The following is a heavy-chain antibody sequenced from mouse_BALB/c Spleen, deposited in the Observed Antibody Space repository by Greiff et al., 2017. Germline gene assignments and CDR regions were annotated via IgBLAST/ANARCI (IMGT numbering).Heavy chain of an antibody. CDR1: GFNIKDTY. V-gene: IGHV14-3*02. CDR3: ARDYGDLSYAMDY. CDR2: IDPANGNT. D-gene: IGHD1-1*02. Sequence: VQLQQSGAELVKPGASVKLSCTASGFNIKDTYMHWVKQRPEQGLEWIGRIDPANGNTKYDPKFQGKATITADTSSNTAYLQLSSLTSEDTAVYYCARDYGDLSYAMDYWGQGTSVTVSS. J-gene: IGHJ4*01.